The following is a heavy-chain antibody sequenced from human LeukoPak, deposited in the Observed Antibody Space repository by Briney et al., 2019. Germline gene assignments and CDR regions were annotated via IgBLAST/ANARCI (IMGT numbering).Heavy chain of an antibody. CDR1: GGSFSGYY. Sequence: SETLSLTCAVYGGSFSGYYWGWIRQPPGKGLEWIGSIYYSGSTYYNPSLKSRVTISVDTSKNQFSLKLSSVTAADTAVYYCARFAPTDFWSGPPRPWSQGTLSPSPQ. CDR2: IYYSGST. D-gene: IGHD3-3*01. J-gene: IGHJ5*02. V-gene: IGHV4-39*01. CDR3: ARFAPTDFWSGPPRP.